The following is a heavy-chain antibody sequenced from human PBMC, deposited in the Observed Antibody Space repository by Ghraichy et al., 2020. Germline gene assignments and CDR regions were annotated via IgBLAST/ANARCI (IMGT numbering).Heavy chain of an antibody. V-gene: IGHV3-7*03. J-gene: IGHJ4*02. Sequence: LSLTCVASGFSFSSYWMSWVRQAPGKGLEWVANIKQDGSEKNYLDSVKGRFTVSRDNAKNSLYLQMNSLRAEDTAVYYCARDRKYSYGYEAFDYWGQGTLVTVSS. D-gene: IGHD5-18*01. CDR1: GFSFSSYW. CDR3: ARDRKYSYGYEAFDY. CDR2: IKQDGSEK.